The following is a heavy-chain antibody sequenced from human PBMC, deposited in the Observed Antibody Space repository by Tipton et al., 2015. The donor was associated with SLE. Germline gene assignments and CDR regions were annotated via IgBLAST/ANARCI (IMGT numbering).Heavy chain of an antibody. CDR3: ARGGIAVAGTRTYFDY. V-gene: IGHV4-59*01. J-gene: IGHJ4*02. Sequence: TLSLTCTVSGGSISSYYWSWIRQPPGKGLEWIGYIYYSGSTNYNPSLKSRVTISVGTSKNQFSLKLSSVTAADTAVYYCARGGIAVAGTRTYFDYWGQGTLVTVSS. CDR1: GGSISSYY. D-gene: IGHD6-19*01. CDR2: IYYSGST.